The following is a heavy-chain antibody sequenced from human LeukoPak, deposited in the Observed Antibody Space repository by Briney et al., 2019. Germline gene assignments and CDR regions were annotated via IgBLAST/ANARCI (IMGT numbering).Heavy chain of an antibody. CDR3: AKDPDYDILTGYSVYDY. CDR2: ISYDATNE. D-gene: IGHD3-9*01. Sequence: GRSLRLSCAASGFTFNFFSMYWVRQSPGKGLEWVAVISYDATNEYYADSVKGRFTISRDDSKSTLYLQMNSLRAEDTAVYYCAKDPDYDILTGYSVYDYWGQGTLVTVSS. J-gene: IGHJ4*02. V-gene: IGHV3-30*04. CDR1: GFTFNFFS.